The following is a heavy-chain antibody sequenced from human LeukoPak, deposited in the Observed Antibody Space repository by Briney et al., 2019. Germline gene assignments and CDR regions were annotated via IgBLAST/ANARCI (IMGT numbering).Heavy chain of an antibody. Sequence: GASVKVSCKASGYTFTSYYMHWVRQAPGQGREWMGIINPSGGSTSYAQKFQGRVTMTRDTSTSTVYMELSSLRSEDTAVYYCARSAIQLWFLDYWGQGTLVTVSS. CDR1: GYTFTSYY. V-gene: IGHV1-46*03. J-gene: IGHJ4*02. D-gene: IGHD5-18*01. CDR3: ARSAIQLWFLDY. CDR2: INPSGGST.